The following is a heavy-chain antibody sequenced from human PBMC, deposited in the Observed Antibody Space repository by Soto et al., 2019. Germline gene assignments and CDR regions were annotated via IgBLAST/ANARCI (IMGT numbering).Heavy chain of an antibody. CDR2: IHYSGST. Sequence: SETLSLTCTVSGGSISSYYWSWIRQPPGKGLEWIGYIHYSGSTNYNTSLKSRVTISVDTSKNQFSLNLRSVTAADTAVYSCARQSLRRPFGRLILVALDSWGLGSLVTVSS. CDR1: GGSISSYY. D-gene: IGHD3-16*02. V-gene: IGHV4-59*08. CDR3: ARQSLRRPFGRLILVALDS. J-gene: IGHJ5*02.